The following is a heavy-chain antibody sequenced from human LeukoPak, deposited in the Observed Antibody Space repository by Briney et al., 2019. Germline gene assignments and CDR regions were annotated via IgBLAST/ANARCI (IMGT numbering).Heavy chain of an antibody. CDR3: ARIPLPYYDTSGYDFDF. V-gene: IGHV3-21*01. Sequence: GGSLRLSCAASGFTFSSFSMNWVRQAPGKGLEWVSFISGGGSLIFYADSVKGRFTISRDNAENSLYLQMNSLRAEDTALYYCARIPLPYYDTSGYDFDFWGQGTLVTVSS. CDR1: GFTFSSFS. J-gene: IGHJ4*02. CDR2: ISGGGSLI. D-gene: IGHD3-22*01.